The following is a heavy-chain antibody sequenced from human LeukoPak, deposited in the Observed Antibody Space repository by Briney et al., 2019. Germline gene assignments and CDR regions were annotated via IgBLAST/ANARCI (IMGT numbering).Heavy chain of an antibody. J-gene: IGHJ4*02. V-gene: IGHV1-2*02. CDR3: ARDGNLDY. Sequence: ASVKVSCKASGYSFTSYYMHWVRQAPGQGLEWMGWISPNSGDTNYAQKFQGRVTMTRDTSISTAYMEVSGLRSDDTAVYYCARDGNLDYWGQGTLVTVSS. CDR2: ISPNSGDT. CDR1: GYSFTSYY.